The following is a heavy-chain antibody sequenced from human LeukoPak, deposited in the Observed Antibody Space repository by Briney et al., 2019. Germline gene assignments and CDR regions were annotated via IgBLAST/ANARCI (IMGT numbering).Heavy chain of an antibody. CDR1: GLTLSSYA. V-gene: IGHV3-30*04. D-gene: IGHD2-15*01. CDR2: ISYDGSNK. J-gene: IGHJ1*01. Sequence: PGRSLRLSCAAAGLTLSSYAMDWVRQAPGKGLEWVAVISYDGSNKYYADSVKGRFTISRDNSKNTLYLQMNSLRAEDTAVYYCARDGGRLTEYFQHWGQGTLVTVSS. CDR3: ARDGGRLTEYFQH.